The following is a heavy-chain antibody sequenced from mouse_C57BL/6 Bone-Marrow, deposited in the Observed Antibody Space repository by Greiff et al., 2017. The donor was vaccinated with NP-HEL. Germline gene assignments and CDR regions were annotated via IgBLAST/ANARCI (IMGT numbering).Heavy chain of an antibody. D-gene: IGHD4-1*01. V-gene: IGHV1-61*01. Sequence: QVQLQQPGAELVRPGSSVKLSCKASGYTFTSYWMDWVKQRPGQGLEWIGNIYPSDSETHYNQKFKDKATLTVDKSSSTAYMQLSSLTSEDSAVYYCARRGLTGAYWYFDVWGTGTTVTVSS. CDR2: IYPSDSET. J-gene: IGHJ1*03. CDR1: GYTFTSYW. CDR3: ARRGLTGAYWYFDV.